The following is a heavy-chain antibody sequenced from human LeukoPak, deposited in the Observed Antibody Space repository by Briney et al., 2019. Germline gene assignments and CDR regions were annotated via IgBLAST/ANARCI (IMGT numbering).Heavy chain of an antibody. Sequence: GGSLRLSCAASGFTFSSYSMNWARQAPGKGLEWVSALYGSGETTYYADSVKGRFTVSRDNSKNTLYLQMDGLRAEDTAVYYCAKMAGMTRQVYYMDVWGKGATVTVSS. CDR2: LYGSGETT. CDR1: GFTFSSYS. D-gene: IGHD1-1*01. V-gene: IGHV3-23*01. J-gene: IGHJ6*03. CDR3: AKMAGMTRQVYYMDV.